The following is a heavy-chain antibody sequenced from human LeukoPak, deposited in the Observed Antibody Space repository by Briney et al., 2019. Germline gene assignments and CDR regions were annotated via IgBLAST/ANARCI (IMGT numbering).Heavy chain of an antibody. V-gene: IGHV3-21*01. Sequence: GGSLRLSCAASGFTFSSYSMNWVRQAPGKGLEWVSSISSSSSYIYYADSVKGRFTISRDNAKNTLYLQMNSLRAEDTAIYYCARDIAAAVDYWGQGTLATVSS. CDR3: ARDIAAAVDY. J-gene: IGHJ4*02. D-gene: IGHD6-13*01. CDR2: ISSSSSYI. CDR1: GFTFSSYS.